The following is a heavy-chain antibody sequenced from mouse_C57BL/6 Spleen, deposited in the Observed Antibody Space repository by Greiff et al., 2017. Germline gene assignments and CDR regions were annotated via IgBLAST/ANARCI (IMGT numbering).Heavy chain of an antibody. V-gene: IGHV1-64*01. CDR3: AEGLRRGGFDD. J-gene: IGHJ2*01. Sequence: QVQLQQPGAELVKPGASVKLSCKASGYTFTSYWMHWVKQRPGQGLEWIGMIHPNSGSTNYNEKFKSKATLTVDKSSSTAYMQLSSLTSEDSAVYYCAEGLRRGGFDDWGQGTTLTVSS. CDR2: IHPNSGST. CDR1: GYTFTSYW. D-gene: IGHD2-4*01.